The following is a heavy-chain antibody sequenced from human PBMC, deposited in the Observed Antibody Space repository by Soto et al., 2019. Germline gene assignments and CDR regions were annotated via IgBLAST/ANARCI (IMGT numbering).Heavy chain of an antibody. CDR3: ARHRGTSGQDYYGICYYFYY. V-gene: IGHV4-39*01. CDR1: GGSISSGSYY. Sequence: SETLSVTCTVSGGSISSGSYYWGWIRQPPGKGLEWIGSIYYSGSTYYNPSLKSRVTISVDTSKNQFSLKLSSVTAADTAVYYCARHRGTSGQDYYGICYYFYYWGQGTLVTVSS. J-gene: IGHJ4*02. D-gene: IGHD3-10*01. CDR2: IYYSGST.